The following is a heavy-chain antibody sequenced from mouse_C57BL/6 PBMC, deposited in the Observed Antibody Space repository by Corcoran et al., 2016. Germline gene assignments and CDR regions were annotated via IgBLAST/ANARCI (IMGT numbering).Heavy chain of an antibody. Sequence: EVQLQQSGPELVKPGASVKISCKASGYTFTDYYMNWVKQSHGKSLEWIGDINPNNGGTSYNQKFKGKATLTVDKSSSTAYMELRSLTSEDSAVYYCAGLELGWYFDVWGTGTTVTVSS. CDR1: GYTFTDYY. D-gene: IGHD4-1*01. CDR2: INPNNGGT. CDR3: AGLELGWYFDV. J-gene: IGHJ1*03. V-gene: IGHV1-26*01.